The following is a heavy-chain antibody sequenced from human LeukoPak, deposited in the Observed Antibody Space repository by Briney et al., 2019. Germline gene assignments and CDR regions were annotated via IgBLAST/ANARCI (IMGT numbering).Heavy chain of an antibody. CDR3: ARGELIYYFDY. V-gene: IGHV1-69*01. Sequence: SVKVSCKASGGTFSSYAISWVRQAPGQGLEWMGGIIRIIGTANYAQKFQGRVTITADESTSTAYMELSSLRSEDTAVYYCARGELIYYFDYWGQGTLVTVSS. J-gene: IGHJ4*02. D-gene: IGHD1-1*01. CDR2: IIRIIGTA. CDR1: GGTFSSYA.